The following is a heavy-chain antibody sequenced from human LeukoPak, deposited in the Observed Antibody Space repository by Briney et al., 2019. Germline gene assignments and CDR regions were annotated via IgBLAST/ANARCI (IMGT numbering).Heavy chain of an antibody. CDR3: ARDGPFLKYYDFWSAFDY. D-gene: IGHD3-3*01. CDR2: ISYDGSNN. V-gene: IGHV3-30-3*01. Sequence: GGSLRLSCAASGFTFSSYAMHWVRQAPGKGLEWVAVISYDGSNNYYADSVKGRFIISRDNSKNTLYLQMNSLRAEDTAVYYCARDGPFLKYYDFWSAFDYWGQGTLVTVSS. J-gene: IGHJ4*02. CDR1: GFTFSSYA.